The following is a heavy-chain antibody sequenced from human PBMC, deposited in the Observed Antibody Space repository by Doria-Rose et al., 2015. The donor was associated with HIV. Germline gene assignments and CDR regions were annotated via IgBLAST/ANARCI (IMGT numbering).Heavy chain of an antibody. V-gene: IGHV4-39*07. Sequence: SWGWIRRPPGKGLEWIGSYYSSGRTYYNPSLKSRVTISADTSKNQFSLNLSSLTAADTAVYYCVMMPHYWGQGTLVTVSS. J-gene: IGHJ4*02. CDR3: VMMPHY. CDR1: S. D-gene: IGHD3-16*01. CDR2: YYSSGRT.